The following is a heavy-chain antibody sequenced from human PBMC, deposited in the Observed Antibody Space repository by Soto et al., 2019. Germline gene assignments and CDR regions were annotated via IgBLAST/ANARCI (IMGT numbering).Heavy chain of an antibody. CDR2: IIPIVETP. V-gene: IGHV1-69*01. D-gene: IGHD3-22*01. J-gene: IGHJ5*02. CDR1: GGTFNSYD. CDR3: ARLSRPNYYDTSGFFKDNWFDP. Sequence: QVQLVQSGAEVKKPGSSMKVSCKASGGTFNSYDINWVRQAPGQGLEWMGGIIPIVETPKYAQKFQGRVTITADESTNTVDVELSSLRSEDTAMYYCARLSRPNYYDTSGFFKDNWFDPWGQGTLVTVSS.